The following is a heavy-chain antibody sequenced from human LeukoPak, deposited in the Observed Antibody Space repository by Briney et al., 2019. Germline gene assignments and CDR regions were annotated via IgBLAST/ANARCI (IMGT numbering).Heavy chain of an antibody. Sequence: PSETLSLTSTVSRGSISSYYWSCIRQPPGKRLGWIAHIYYSGITNYNPSLQSRVTISVDTSKNQCSLKLSSVNAADTAVYYCARDPSERYYYYMDVWGKGTTVTVSS. V-gene: IGHV4-59*01. CDR2: IYYSGIT. CDR1: RGSISSYY. D-gene: IGHD1-1*01. CDR3: ARDPSERYYYYMDV. J-gene: IGHJ6*03.